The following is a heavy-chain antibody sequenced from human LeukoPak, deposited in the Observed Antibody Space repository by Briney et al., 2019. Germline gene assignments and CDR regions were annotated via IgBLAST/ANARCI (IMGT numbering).Heavy chain of an antibody. Sequence: PSETLSLTCTVSGGSISSYYWGWIRQPPGKGLEWIVYIYYSGSTNYNPSLKSRVTISVDTSKNQFSLKLSSVTAADTAVYYCARGPKDRYYYYYMDVWGKGTTVTVSS. D-gene: IGHD3-3*01. V-gene: IGHV4-59*01. J-gene: IGHJ6*03. CDR1: GGSISSYY. CDR2: IYYSGST. CDR3: ARGPKDRYYYYYMDV.